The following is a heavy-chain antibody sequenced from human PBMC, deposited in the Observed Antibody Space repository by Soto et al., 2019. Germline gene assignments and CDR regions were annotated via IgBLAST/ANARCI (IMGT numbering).Heavy chain of an antibody. CDR2: INDSGSA. CDR1: GGSFSGYF. CDR3: ARARVAYFFDY. D-gene: IGHD3-3*01. Sequence: SETLSLTCAVSGGSFSGYFWSWIRQSPGKGLAWIGEINDSGSAKYTPSLKSRVTISLDTSKNQFSLTLRSVTAADTAVYYCARARVAYFFDYWGHGTLVPVSS. V-gene: IGHV4-34*01. J-gene: IGHJ4*01.